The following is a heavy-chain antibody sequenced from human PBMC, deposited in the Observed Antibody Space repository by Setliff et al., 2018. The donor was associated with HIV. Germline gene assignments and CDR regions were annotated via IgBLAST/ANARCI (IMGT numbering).Heavy chain of an antibody. J-gene: IGHJ4*02. CDR3: AIPPLESTVTTANYFES. V-gene: IGHV4-34*01. CDR1: GGSFTHDY. D-gene: IGHD4-17*01. CDR2: IDHTGRT. Sequence: SETLSLTCTVSGGSFTHDYWTWIRQAPGKGLEWIGEIDHTGRTDYNPSLKSRVTISIGASKLQFSLKLNSVTAADTAVYYCAIPPLESTVTTANYFESWGQGILVTVSS.